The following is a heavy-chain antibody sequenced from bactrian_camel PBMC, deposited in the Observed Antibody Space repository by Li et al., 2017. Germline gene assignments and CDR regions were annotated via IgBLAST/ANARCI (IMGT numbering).Heavy chain of an antibody. CDR1: TYGYSEEF. CDR2: IYGGITT. J-gene: IGHJ4*01. V-gene: IGHV3S53*01. CDR3: ATVPVRGAGIGTLTSLPRLAY. Sequence: HVQLVESGGGSVQAGGSLTLSCAASTYGYSEEFMGWFRQAPGKAREGVAAIYGGITTYYDDSVKGRFTISQDNAKPMLYLQMNALKPEDTAMYYCATVPVRGAGIGTLTSLPRLAYRGQGTQVTVS. D-gene: IGHD4*01.